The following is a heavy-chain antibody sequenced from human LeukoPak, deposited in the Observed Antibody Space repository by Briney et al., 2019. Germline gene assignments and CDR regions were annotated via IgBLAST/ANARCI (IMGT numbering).Heavy chain of an antibody. V-gene: IGHV4-59*01. CDR1: GGSISSYY. CDR2: IYYSGST. Sequence: SETLSLTCTVSGGSISSYYWSWIRQSPGKGLEWIGYIYYSGSTDYNPSLKSRVTISVDTSKNQFSLKLTSMTAADTAVYYCAGYGSGSYYKAFDFWGQGILVTVSS. CDR3: AGYGSGSYYKAFDF. D-gene: IGHD3-10*01. J-gene: IGHJ4*02.